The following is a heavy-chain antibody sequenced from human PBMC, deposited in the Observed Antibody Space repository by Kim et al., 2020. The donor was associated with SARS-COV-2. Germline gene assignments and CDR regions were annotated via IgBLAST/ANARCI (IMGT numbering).Heavy chain of an antibody. Sequence: SETLSLTCTVSGGSISSSSYYWGWIRQPPGKGLEWIGSIYYSGSTYYNPSLKSRVTISVDTSKNQFSLKLSSVTAADTAVYYCARGSYYYDSSDQLGGHGMDVWGQGTTVTVSS. CDR1: GGSISSSSYY. CDR3: ARGSYYYDSSDQLGGHGMDV. CDR2: IYYSGST. J-gene: IGHJ6*02. V-gene: IGHV4-39*07. D-gene: IGHD3-22*01.